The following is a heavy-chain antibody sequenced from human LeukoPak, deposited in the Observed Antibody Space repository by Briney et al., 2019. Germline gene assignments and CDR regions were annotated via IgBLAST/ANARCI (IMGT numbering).Heavy chain of an antibody. Sequence: GGSLRLSCAASGFTFSSNYMSWVRQAPGKGLEWVSVIYSGGRTYYADAVKGRFTISREHSKNKFFLQMNSLTAEDTAVYYRASGYYKLHYWGQGTLVTVSS. CDR1: GFTFSSNY. CDR3: ASGYYKLHY. J-gene: IGHJ4*02. D-gene: IGHD1-26*01. V-gene: IGHV3-53*01. CDR2: IYSGGRT.